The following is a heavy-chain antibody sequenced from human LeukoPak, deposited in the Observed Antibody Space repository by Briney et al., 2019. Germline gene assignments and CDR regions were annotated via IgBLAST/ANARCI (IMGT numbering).Heavy chain of an antibody. CDR3: AREVYSYALDALDL. V-gene: IGHV3-30*04. Sequence: GRSLRLSCAASGFRFNGYAMHGVRQPPGTGLEWVAVISMDGSQQYYADSVKGRFTISRDNSKNTLYLQMNSLRSEDTSVYYCAREVYSYALDALDLWGQGTMVTVSS. CDR1: GFRFNGYA. J-gene: IGHJ3*01. CDR2: ISMDGSQQ. D-gene: IGHD2-2*01.